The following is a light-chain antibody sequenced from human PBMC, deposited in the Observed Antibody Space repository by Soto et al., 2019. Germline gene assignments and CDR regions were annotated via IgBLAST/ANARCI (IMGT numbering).Light chain of an antibody. V-gene: IGLV2-14*01. CDR1: SSDIGDYDY. CDR2: EVT. Sequence: QSVLTQPASVSGSPGQSITSSCTGTSSDIGDYDYVSWYQQHPGKAPKLIVYEVTNRPSRVSDRSSGSKSGHTASLSISRLQSEDEADYYCTSYTTLNPYILGTGTKVTVL. J-gene: IGLJ1*01. CDR3: TSYTTLNPYI.